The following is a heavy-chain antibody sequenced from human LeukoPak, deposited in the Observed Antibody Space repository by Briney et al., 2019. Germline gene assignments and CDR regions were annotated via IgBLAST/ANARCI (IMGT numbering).Heavy chain of an antibody. Sequence: SVKVSCKASGYTFTSYGISWVRQAPGQGLEWMGGIIPIFGTANYAQKFQGRVTITADESTSTAYMELSSLRSEDTAVYYCAREQSRRIAAAGRFAFDIWGQGTMVTVSS. V-gene: IGHV1-69*13. D-gene: IGHD6-13*01. J-gene: IGHJ3*02. CDR1: GYTFTSYG. CDR3: AREQSRRIAAAGRFAFDI. CDR2: IIPIFGTA.